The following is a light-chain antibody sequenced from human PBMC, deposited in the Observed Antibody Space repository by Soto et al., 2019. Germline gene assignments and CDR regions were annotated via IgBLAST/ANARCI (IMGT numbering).Light chain of an antibody. CDR1: SSDFAVYNY. CDR3: SSPNTIGTLQV. CDR2: GVN. J-gene: IGLJ1*01. V-gene: IGLV2-14*01. Sequence: QSALAQPASVSGSPGQSITISCTGTSSDFAVYNYVSWYQLHPGKAPKLMIYGVNIRTSGVSNRFSGSKSGNTASLTISGLQAEDEADYYCSSPNTIGTLQVFGPGTKVTVL.